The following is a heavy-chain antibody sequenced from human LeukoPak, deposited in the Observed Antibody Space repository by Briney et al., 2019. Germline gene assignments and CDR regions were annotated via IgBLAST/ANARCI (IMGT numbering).Heavy chain of an antibody. Sequence: ASVKVSCKASGYTFTSYAMHWVRQAPGQRLEWMGWINAGNGNTKYSQKFQGRVTITRDTSASTAYMELSSLRSEDTAVYYCARDRVVVRSGYYSPSDYWGQGTLVTVSS. D-gene: IGHD3-22*01. V-gene: IGHV1-3*01. J-gene: IGHJ4*02. CDR3: ARDRVVVRSGYYSPSDY. CDR2: INAGNGNT. CDR1: GYTFTSYA.